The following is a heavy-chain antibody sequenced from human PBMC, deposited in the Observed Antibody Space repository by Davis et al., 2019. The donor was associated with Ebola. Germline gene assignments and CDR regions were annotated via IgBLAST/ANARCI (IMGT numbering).Heavy chain of an antibody. CDR2: IKQDGSEK. CDR1: GFTFSSYW. Sequence: GESLKISCAASGFTFSSYWMSWVRQAPGKGLEWVANIKQDGSEKYYVDSVKGRFTISRDNAKNSLYLQMNSLRAEDTAVYYCARGAEYSSGATDYWGQGTLVTVSS. CDR3: ARGAEYSSGATDY. D-gene: IGHD6-25*01. V-gene: IGHV3-7*01. J-gene: IGHJ4*02.